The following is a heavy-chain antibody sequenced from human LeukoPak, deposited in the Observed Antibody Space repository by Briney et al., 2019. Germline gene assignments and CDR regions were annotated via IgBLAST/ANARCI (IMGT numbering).Heavy chain of an antibody. CDR1: GFTFSSYA. V-gene: IGHV3-30-3*01. CDR2: ISYDGSNK. J-gene: IGHJ4*02. D-gene: IGHD1-26*01. CDR3: ARGEGLGTTNGGYYFAY. Sequence: GRSLRLSCAASGFTFSSYAMHWVRQAPGKGLEWVAVISYDGSNKYYADSVKGRFTISRDNAKNSLYLQMSTLRAEDTAVYYCARGEGLGTTNGGYYFAYWGQGSLVIVSS.